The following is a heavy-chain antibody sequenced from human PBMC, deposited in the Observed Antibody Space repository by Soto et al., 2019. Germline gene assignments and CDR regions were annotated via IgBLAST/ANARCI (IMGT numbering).Heavy chain of an antibody. J-gene: IGHJ5*02. D-gene: IGHD2-2*01. Sequence: ASVKVSCKASGYTFTSYDINWVRQATGQGLEWMGWMNPNSGNTGYAQKFQGRVTMTRNTSISTAYMGLSSLRSEDTAVYYCAREGIVVVPAARYNWFDPWGQGTLVTVSS. CDR2: MNPNSGNT. CDR1: GYTFTSYD. V-gene: IGHV1-8*01. CDR3: AREGIVVVPAARYNWFDP.